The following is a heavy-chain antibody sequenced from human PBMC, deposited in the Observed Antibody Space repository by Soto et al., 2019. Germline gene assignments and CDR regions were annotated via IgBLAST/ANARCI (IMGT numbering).Heavy chain of an antibody. CDR1: GDTFTSYG. CDR3: ARRAETNGWNGFGADKYYFDF. Sequence: ASVKVSCKASGDTFTSYGIYCVRRATGQVLEWMGWMNPNTGNSAYAQKFQGRVTVTSDTSINTVHMELNSLRSEDTAVYYCARRAETNGWNGFGADKYYFDFWGQGTLVTVSS. CDR2: MNPNTGNS. V-gene: IGHV1-8*01. D-gene: IGHD1-1*01. J-gene: IGHJ4*02.